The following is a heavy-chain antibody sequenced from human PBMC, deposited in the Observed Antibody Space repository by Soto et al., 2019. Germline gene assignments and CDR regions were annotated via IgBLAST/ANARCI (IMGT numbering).Heavy chain of an antibody. CDR1: GFTFSSYD. CDR2: ISGSGGST. V-gene: IGHV3-23*01. CDR3: AKGHTGADSCYYMDV. Sequence: EVQLLESGGGLVQPGGSLRLSCAASGFTFSSYDMRWVRQATGKGLEWVSAISGSGGSTYHADSVKGRFTISRDNSKNTLYLQMNSLRAEDTAVYYCAKGHTGADSCYYMDVWGKGTLVTVSS. J-gene: IGHJ6*03. D-gene: IGHD2-2*01.